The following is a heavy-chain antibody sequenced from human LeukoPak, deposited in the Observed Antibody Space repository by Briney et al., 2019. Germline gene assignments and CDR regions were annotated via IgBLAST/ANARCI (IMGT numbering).Heavy chain of an antibody. CDR1: GGSISSGGYY. CDR3: ASTDYYDSSGYYRY. V-gene: IGHV4-30-2*01. Sequence: SQTLSLTCIVSGGSISSGGYYWSWIRQPPGKGLECIGYINPSGSTSYNPSLKSRVTISVNRSKNQFSLKLTSVTAADTAVYYCASTDYYDSSGYYRYWGQGTLVTVSS. J-gene: IGHJ4*02. D-gene: IGHD3-22*01. CDR2: INPSGST.